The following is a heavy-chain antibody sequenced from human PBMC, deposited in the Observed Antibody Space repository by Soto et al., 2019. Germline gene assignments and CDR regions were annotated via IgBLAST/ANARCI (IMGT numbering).Heavy chain of an antibody. CDR2: ISAYNGST. V-gene: IGHV1-18*01. CDR3: ARDYGMDV. J-gene: IGHJ6*02. CDR1: GYTFTSYG. Sequence: ASVKVSCKASGYTFTSYGISWVRQAPGQGLEWMGWISAYNGSTSYAQKFQGRVTMTRDTSTSTVYMELSSLGSEDTAVYYCARDYGMDVWGQGTTVTVSS.